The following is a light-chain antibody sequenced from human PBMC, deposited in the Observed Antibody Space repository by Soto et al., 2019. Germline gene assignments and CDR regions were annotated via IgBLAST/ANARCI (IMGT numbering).Light chain of an antibody. Sequence: QSVLTEAPSVSGAPGQRVTISCTRSSSNIGAAYSVHWYQQLPGTAPRLLVFGDTSRPSGVPDRFSASESGTSASLVITGLQAEDEADYYCQSYDSSRGGHVFGTGTKVTVL. CDR1: SSNIGAAYS. CDR2: GDT. CDR3: QSYDSSRGGHV. J-gene: IGLJ1*01. V-gene: IGLV1-40*01.